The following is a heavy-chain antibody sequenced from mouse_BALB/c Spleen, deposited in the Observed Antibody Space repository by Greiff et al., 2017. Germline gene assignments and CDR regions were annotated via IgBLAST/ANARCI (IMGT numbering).Heavy chain of an antibody. CDR3: TRGYGNSYRYFDV. CDR1: GFTFSNYW. Sequence: EVKLVESGGGLVQPGGSMKLSCVASGFTFSNYWMNWVRQSPEKGLEWVAEIRLKSNNYATHYAESVKGRFTISRDDSKSSVYLQMNNLRAEDTGVYYCTRGYGNSYRYFDVWGAGTTVTVSS. D-gene: IGHD2-10*02. CDR2: IRLKSNNYAT. J-gene: IGHJ1*01. V-gene: IGHV6-6*02.